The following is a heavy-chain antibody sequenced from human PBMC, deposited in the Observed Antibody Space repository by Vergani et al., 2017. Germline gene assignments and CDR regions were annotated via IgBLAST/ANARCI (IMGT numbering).Heavy chain of an antibody. V-gene: IGHV1-46*03. Sequence: QVQVVQSGAEVKKSRASVKVSCKTSGYTFSNYYMHWVRQAPGQGLEWMGIINPSGGHTNYAQKIQGRVTMTRDTSTRTVYMELSSLRSEDTAIYYCARGDYGILTGYRYWGQGTLVTVSA. CDR2: INPSGGHT. CDR1: GYTFSNYY. D-gene: IGHD3-9*01. J-gene: IGHJ4*02. CDR3: ARGDYGILTGYRY.